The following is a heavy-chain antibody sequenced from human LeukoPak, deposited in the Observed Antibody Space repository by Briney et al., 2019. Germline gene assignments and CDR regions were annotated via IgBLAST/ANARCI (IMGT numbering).Heavy chain of an antibody. Sequence: PGGSLRLSCAASGFTFSSYAMSWVRQAPGKGLEWVSAISGSGGSTYYADSVKGRFTTSRDNSKNTLYLQMNSLRAEDTAVYYCAKYYYGSGSYYKPYHFDYWGQGTLVTVSS. J-gene: IGHJ4*02. CDR2: ISGSGGST. D-gene: IGHD3-10*01. CDR3: AKYYYGSGSYYKPYHFDY. V-gene: IGHV3-23*01. CDR1: GFTFSSYA.